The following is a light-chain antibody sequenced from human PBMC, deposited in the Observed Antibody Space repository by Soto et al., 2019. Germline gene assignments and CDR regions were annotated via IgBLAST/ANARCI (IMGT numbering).Light chain of an antibody. CDR2: GAS. V-gene: IGKV3-15*01. J-gene: IGKJ1*01. CDR1: QSVSSN. CDR3: QQYKNWPTGT. Sequence: EIVTTQSPATLSVSPGERATLSCRASQSVSSNLAWYQQKPGQAPRLLIYGASTRATGIPARFSGSGSGTEFTLTISSLQPEDFAVYYCQQYKNWPTGTFGQGTKVDIK.